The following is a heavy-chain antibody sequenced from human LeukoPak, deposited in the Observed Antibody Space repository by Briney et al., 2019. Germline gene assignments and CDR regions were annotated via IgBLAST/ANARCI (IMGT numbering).Heavy chain of an antibody. CDR3: ARDAGYYDIWSGYYRGRAFDI. CDR1: GFTFSDYY. J-gene: IGHJ3*02. V-gene: IGHV3-11*01. D-gene: IGHD3-3*01. Sequence: KAGGSLRLSCAASGFTFSDYYMSWIRRAPGKGLEWVSYISSSGSTIYYADSVKGRFTISRDNAKNSLYLQMNSLRAEDTAVYYCARDAGYYDIWSGYYRGRAFDIWGQGTMVTVSS. CDR2: ISSSGSTI.